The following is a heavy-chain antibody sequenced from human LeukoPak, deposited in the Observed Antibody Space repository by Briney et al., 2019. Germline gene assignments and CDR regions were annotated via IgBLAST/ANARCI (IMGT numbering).Heavy chain of an antibody. CDR1: GGSISSSSYY. CDR2: IYYSGST. J-gene: IGHJ3*02. CDR3: ARGLLGTERAFDI. D-gene: IGHD3-22*01. Sequence: SETLSLTCTVSGGSISSSSYYWGWIRQPPGKGLEWIGSIYYSGSTYYNPSLKGRVTISVDTSKNQFSLKLSSVTAADTAVYYCARGLLGTERAFDIWGQGTMVTVSS. V-gene: IGHV4-39*07.